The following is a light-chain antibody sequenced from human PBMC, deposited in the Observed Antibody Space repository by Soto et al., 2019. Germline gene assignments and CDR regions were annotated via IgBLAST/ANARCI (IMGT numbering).Light chain of an antibody. J-gene: IGLJ2*01. CDR3: AAWDDSLKGPL. V-gene: IGLV1-44*01. Sequence: QSVLTQPPSASGTPGQRVTISCSGSSSNIGSHTVNWYQQLPGTAPKLLLYTDNQRPSGVPDRFSGSKSGTSASLAISGLQSEDEADYYCAAWDDSLKGPLFGGGTQLTVL. CDR1: SSNIGSHT. CDR2: TDN.